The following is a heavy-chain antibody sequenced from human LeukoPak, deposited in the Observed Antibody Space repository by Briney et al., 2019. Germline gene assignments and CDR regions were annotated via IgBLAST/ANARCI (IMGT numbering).Heavy chain of an antibody. D-gene: IGHD1-20*01. Sequence: GGSLRLSCAASGFTFSSYGMHWVRQAPGKGLEWVAVISYDGSNKYYAGSVKGRFTISRDNSKNTLYLQMNSLRAEDTAVYYCAKDRARNWNYGDYWGQGTLVTVSS. CDR3: AKDRARNWNYGDY. CDR2: ISYDGSNK. V-gene: IGHV3-30*18. J-gene: IGHJ4*02. CDR1: GFTFSSYG.